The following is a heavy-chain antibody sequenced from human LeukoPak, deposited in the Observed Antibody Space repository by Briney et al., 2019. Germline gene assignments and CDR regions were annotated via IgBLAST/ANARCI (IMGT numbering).Heavy chain of an antibody. CDR3: ARDLGGSSNGPSRMDV. CDR1: GFTFANYD. V-gene: IGHV3-13*01. J-gene: IGHJ6*02. D-gene: IGHD6-6*01. CDR2: ILSSGDT. Sequence: GGSLRLSCAASGFTFANYDMHWVRQVTGEGLELVSNILSSGDTQYSGSAKGRFTISRENYKNSLYLQMNTLRVEDTAVYYCARDLGGSSNGPSRMDVWGQGTTVIVSS.